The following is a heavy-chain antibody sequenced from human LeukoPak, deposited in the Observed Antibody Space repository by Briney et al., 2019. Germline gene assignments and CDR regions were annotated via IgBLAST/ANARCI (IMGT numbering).Heavy chain of an antibody. D-gene: IGHD2-2*01. V-gene: IGHV1-18*01. CDR3: ARDYHDAFDI. Sequence: ASVKVSCKASGYTFTSYGISGVRQAPGQGLDGMGWSSAYNGNTNYAQKLQGRINMTTDTSTSTAYMELRSLRSDDTAVYYCARDYHDAFDIWGQGTMVTVSS. CDR2: SSAYNGNT. CDR1: GYTFTSYG. J-gene: IGHJ3*02.